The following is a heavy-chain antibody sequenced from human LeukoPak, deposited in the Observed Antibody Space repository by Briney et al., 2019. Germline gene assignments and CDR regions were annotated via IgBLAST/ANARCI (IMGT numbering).Heavy chain of an antibody. CDR3: ARGIHSSGWPPFDY. V-gene: IGHV3-30*02. CDR1: GFIFSNYD. J-gene: IGHJ4*02. CDR2: LRNDGRSK. D-gene: IGHD6-19*01. Sequence: GGSLRLSCAASGFIFSNYDMHWVRQAPGKGLEWVASLRNDGRSKYYADSVKGRFTISTDNSKNTLYLLMNSLRAEDMAVYYCARGIHSSGWPPFDYWGQGTLVTVSS.